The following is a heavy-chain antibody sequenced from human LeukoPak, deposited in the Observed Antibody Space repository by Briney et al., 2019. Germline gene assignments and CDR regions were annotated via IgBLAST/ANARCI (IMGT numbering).Heavy chain of an antibody. D-gene: IGHD3-22*01. CDR1: GYTFTGYY. CDR3: ARARYYYDSSGYFNT. Sequence: ASVKVSCKASGYTFTGYYMHWVRQAPGQGLEWMGWINPNSGGTNYAQKFQGRVTMTRDTSISTAYMELSRLRSDDTAVYYCARARYYYDSSGYFNTWGQGTLVTVSS. V-gene: IGHV1-2*02. CDR2: INPNSGGT. J-gene: IGHJ5*02.